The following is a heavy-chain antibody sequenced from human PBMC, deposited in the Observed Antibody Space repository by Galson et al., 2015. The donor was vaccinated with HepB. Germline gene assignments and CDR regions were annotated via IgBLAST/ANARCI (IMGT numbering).Heavy chain of an antibody. CDR3: ARAAAGNYYYYGMDV. D-gene: IGHD6-13*01. CDR1: GFTFSSYG. V-gene: IGHV3-33*08. CDR2: IWYDGSNK. Sequence: SLRLSCAASGFTFSSYGMHWVRQAPGKGLEWVAVIWYDGSNKYYADSVKGRFTISRDNSKNTLYLQMNSLRAEDTAVYYCARAAAGNYYYYGMDVWGQGTTVTVSS. J-gene: IGHJ6*02.